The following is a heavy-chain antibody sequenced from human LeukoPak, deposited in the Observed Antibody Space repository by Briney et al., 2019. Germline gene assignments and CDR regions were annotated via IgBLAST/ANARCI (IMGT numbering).Heavy chain of an antibody. V-gene: IGHV3-21*01. CDR3: ARDYPIAAAYYFDY. CDR2: ISSSSSYI. D-gene: IGHD6-13*01. CDR1: GFTFDDYG. Sequence: GGSLRLSCAASGFTFDDYGMSWVRQAPGKGLEWVSSISSSSSYIYYADSVKGRFTISRDNAKNSLYLQMNSLRAEDTAVYYCARDYPIAAAYYFDYWGQGTLVTVSS. J-gene: IGHJ4*02.